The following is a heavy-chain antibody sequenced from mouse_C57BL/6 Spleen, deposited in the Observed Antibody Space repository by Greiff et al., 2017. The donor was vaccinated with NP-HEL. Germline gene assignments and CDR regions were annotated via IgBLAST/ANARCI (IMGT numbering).Heavy chain of an antibody. J-gene: IGHJ4*01. Sequence: VQLQQSGPELVKPGASVKISCKASGYTFTDYYMNWVKQSHGKSLEWIGDINPNNGGTSYNQKFKGKATLTVDKSSSTAYMELRSLTSEDSAVYYCARRGIYYEYAMDYWGQGTSVTVSS. CDR1: GYTFTDYY. CDR3: ARRGIYYEYAMDY. CDR2: INPNNGGT. D-gene: IGHD2-4*01. V-gene: IGHV1-26*01.